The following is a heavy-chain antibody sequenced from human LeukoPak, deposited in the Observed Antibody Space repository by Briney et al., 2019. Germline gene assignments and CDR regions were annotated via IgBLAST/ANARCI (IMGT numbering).Heavy chain of an antibody. CDR3: AHGAMYQLDY. Sequence: GGSLRLSCVASGFSLSTFAMSWVRQSPEKGLEWVSAIGASDGYTYHADSVKGRFTMSRDISRNTVYLQMNSLRAEDTAVYYCAHGAMYQLDYWGQGTLVTVSS. V-gene: IGHV3-23*01. J-gene: IGHJ4*02. CDR1: GFSLSTFA. D-gene: IGHD2-2*01. CDR2: IGASDGYT.